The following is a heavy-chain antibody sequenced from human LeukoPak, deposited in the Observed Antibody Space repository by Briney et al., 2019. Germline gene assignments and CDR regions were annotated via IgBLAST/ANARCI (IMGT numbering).Heavy chain of an antibody. CDR2: INRDGSTT. D-gene: IGHD3-10*01. CDR3: ARDRKSGESSEIDF. Sequence: GGSLRLSCAASGFTFSNYWVHWVRQAPGKGLVWVSRINRDGSTTNYADSVKGRFTVSRDNAKNTLNMQMNSLRAEDTAVYYCARDRKSGESSEIDFWGQGTLVTVSS. V-gene: IGHV3-74*01. CDR1: GFTFSNYW. J-gene: IGHJ4*02.